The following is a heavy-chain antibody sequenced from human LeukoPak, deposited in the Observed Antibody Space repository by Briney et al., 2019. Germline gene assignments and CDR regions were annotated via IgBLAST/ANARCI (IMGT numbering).Heavy chain of an antibody. CDR1: GFTFSDYY. V-gene: IGHV3-11*01. CDR3: ARRWYNWNAGDYFDY. J-gene: IGHJ4*02. Sequence: PGGSLRLSCAASGFTFSDYYMSWIRQAPGKGLEWVSYISSSGSTIYYADSVKGRFTISRDNAKNSLYLQMNSLRAEDTAVYYCARRWYNWNAGDYFDYWGQGTLVTVSS. D-gene: IGHD1-20*01. CDR2: ISSSGSTI.